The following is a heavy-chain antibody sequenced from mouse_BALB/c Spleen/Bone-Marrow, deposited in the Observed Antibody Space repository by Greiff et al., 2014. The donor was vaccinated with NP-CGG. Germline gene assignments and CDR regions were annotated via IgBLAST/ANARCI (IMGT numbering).Heavy chain of an antibody. CDR2: INPSNGGT. J-gene: IGHJ1*01. CDR1: GYSFTRYY. D-gene: IGHD1-1*01. Sequence: QVQLQQPGAELVKPGASVKLSCKASGYSFTRYYMYWVKQRPGQGLEWIGEINPSNGGTNFNEKFKSKATLTVDKSSSTAYMQFSSLTSEDSAVYYCTGSNYGYWYFDVWGAGTTVTVSS. CDR3: TGSNYGYWYFDV. V-gene: IGHV1S81*02.